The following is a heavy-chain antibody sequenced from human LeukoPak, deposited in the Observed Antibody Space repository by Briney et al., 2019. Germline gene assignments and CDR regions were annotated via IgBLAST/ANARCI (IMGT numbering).Heavy chain of an antibody. CDR2: INPNSGGT. Sequence: ASVKVSCKASGYTFTGYYVHWVRQAPGQGLEWMGRINPNSGGTNYAQKFQGRVTMTRDTSISTAYMELSRLRSDDTAVYYCARGGSYDILTGYGYNWFDPWGQGTLVTVSS. CDR3: ARGGSYDILTGYGYNWFDP. CDR1: GYTFTGYY. J-gene: IGHJ5*02. V-gene: IGHV1-2*06. D-gene: IGHD3-9*01.